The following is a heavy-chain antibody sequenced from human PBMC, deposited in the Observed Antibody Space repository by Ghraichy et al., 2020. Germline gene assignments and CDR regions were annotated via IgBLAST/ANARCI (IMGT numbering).Heavy chain of an antibody. Sequence: SETLSLTCAVSGGSISSGGYSWSWIRQPPGKGLEWIGYIYHSGSTYYNPSLKSRVTISVDRSKNQFSLKLSSVTAADTAVYYCARGGTWLDCSGGSCYSAWFDPGGQGTLVTVSS. CDR3: ARGGTWLDCSGGSCYSAWFDP. CDR1: GGSISSGGYS. D-gene: IGHD2-15*01. CDR2: IYHSGST. J-gene: IGHJ5*02. V-gene: IGHV4-30-2*01.